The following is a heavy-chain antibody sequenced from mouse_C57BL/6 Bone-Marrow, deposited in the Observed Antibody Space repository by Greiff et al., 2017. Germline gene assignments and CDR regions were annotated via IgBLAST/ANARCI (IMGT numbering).Heavy chain of an antibody. Sequence: QVQLQQPGAELVRPGSSVKLSCKASGYTFTSYWMDWVKQRPGQDLEWIGNIYPSDSETHYNQKFKDKATLTVDKSSSTAYMQLSSLTSEDSAVYYCALWYFYAMDYWGQGTSVTVSS. CDR2: IYPSDSET. CDR3: ALWYFYAMDY. D-gene: IGHD1-1*02. CDR1: GYTFTSYW. V-gene: IGHV1-61*01. J-gene: IGHJ4*01.